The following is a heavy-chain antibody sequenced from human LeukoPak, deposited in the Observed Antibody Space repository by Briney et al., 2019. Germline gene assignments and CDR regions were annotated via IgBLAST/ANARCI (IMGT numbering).Heavy chain of an antibody. CDR3: AKSGSTSWYLDY. J-gene: IGHJ4*02. CDR1: GFTFSTYA. CDR2: ISGSGDNNDNT. Sequence: PGGSLRLSCAASGFTFSTYAMSWVRQAPGKGLEWVSAISGSGDNNDNTYYANSVKGQFTISGDNSKNTLYLQVSSLRAEDAAVYYCAKSGSTSWYLDYWGQGTLVTVSS. D-gene: IGHD6-13*01. V-gene: IGHV3-23*01.